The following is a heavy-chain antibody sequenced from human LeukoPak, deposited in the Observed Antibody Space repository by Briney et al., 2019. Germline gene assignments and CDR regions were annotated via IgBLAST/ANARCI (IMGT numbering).Heavy chain of an antibody. CDR2: ISSSSSTI. Sequence: GGSLRLSCAASGFTFNDYKMNWVRQAPGKGLEWVSHISSSSSTIYYADSVKGRFTISRDNAKNSLYLQMNSLRAEDTAVYHCARDCSSTSCYSFPDAFDIWGQGTMVAVSS. CDR3: ARDCSSTSCYSFPDAFDI. D-gene: IGHD2-2*01. CDR1: GFTFNDYK. J-gene: IGHJ3*02. V-gene: IGHV3-48*01.